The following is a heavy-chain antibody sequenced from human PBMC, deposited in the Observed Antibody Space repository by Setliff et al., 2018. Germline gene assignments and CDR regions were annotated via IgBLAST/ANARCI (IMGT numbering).Heavy chain of an antibody. J-gene: IGHJ4*02. CDR3: TRGTFSDFWSGDYYDY. CDR1: GFTFSSYW. Sequence: PGGSLRLSCAASGFTFSSYWMYWVRQAPGKGLGWVSRINSDGSSTSYADSVKGRFTISRDNAKNTLYLQMNSLRAEDSAMYYCTRGTFSDFWSGDYYDYWGQGTLVTVSS. D-gene: IGHD3-3*01. V-gene: IGHV3-74*01. CDR2: INSDGSST.